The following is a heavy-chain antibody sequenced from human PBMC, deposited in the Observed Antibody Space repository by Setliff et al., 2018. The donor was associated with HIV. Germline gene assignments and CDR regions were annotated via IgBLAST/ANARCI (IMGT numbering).Heavy chain of an antibody. V-gene: IGHV4-34*01. CDR3: ARVSITYWYSIPRDYYYYMDV. Sequence: ASETLSLTCAVYGGSFNGYSWTWIRQPPGKGLEWIGGINHSGSTNYNPSLKSRVTISVDTSKSQFSLKVSSVTAADTAVYYCARVSITYWYSIPRDYYYYMDVWGEGTTVTVSS. CDR2: INHSGST. CDR1: GGSFNGYS. D-gene: IGHD2-8*02. J-gene: IGHJ6*03.